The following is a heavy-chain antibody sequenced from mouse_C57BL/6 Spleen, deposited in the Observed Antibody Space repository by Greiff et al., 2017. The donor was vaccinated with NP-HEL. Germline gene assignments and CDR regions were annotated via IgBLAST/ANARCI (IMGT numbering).Heavy chain of an antibody. J-gene: IGHJ2*01. Sequence: VQLKQSGPVLVKPGASVKMSCKASGYTFTDYYMNWVKQSHGKSLEWIGVINPYNGGTSYNQKFKGKATLTVDKSSSTAYMELNSLTSEDSAVYYCARDYGLRRGDFYYWGQGTTLTVSS. CDR3: ARDYGLRRGDFYY. CDR1: GYTFTDYY. V-gene: IGHV1-19*01. D-gene: IGHD2-4*01. CDR2: INPYNGGT.